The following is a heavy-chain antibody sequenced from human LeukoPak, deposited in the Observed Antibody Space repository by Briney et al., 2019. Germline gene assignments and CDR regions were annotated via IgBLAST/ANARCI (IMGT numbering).Heavy chain of an antibody. CDR3: ARDGPDRAAWFDP. D-gene: IGHD3-22*01. Sequence: ASVKVSCKASGYTFSSCGISWVRQAPGQGLEWMRWISDYNGNTNYAQKVQGRVTMTTDPFTSTAYMELRSLRSDDTAVYYCARDGPDRAAWFDPWGQGTLVTVSS. CDR1: GYTFSSCG. CDR2: ISDYNGNT. J-gene: IGHJ5*02. V-gene: IGHV1-18*01.